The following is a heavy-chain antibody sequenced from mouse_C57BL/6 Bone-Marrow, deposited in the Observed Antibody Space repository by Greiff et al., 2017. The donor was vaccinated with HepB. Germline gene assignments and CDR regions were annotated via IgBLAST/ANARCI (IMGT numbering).Heavy chain of an antibody. V-gene: IGHV1-53*01. Sequence: QVQLQQPGTELVKPGASVKLSCKASGYTFTSYWMHWVKQRPGQGLEWIGNINPSNGGTNYNEKFKSKATLTVDKSSSTAYMQLSSRTSEDSAVYYCARGTTVVATDWYFDVWDTGTTVTVSS. CDR2: INPSNGGT. D-gene: IGHD1-1*01. CDR1: GYTFTSYW. CDR3: ARGTTVVATDWYFDV. J-gene: IGHJ1*03.